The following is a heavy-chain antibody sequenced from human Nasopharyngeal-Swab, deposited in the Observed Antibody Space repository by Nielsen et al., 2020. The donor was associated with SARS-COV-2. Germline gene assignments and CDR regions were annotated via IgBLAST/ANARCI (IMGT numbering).Heavy chain of an antibody. Sequence: GGSLRLPCAAPGFPFSRYTMHWVRQAPGKGLEWVAVISYDGSNKYYADSVKGRFTISRDISKNTLYLQMNSLRAEDTAVFYCASTPLDSSGYYYAFHYWGRGTLVTVSS. CDR1: GFPFSRYT. D-gene: IGHD3-22*01. CDR2: ISYDGSNK. V-gene: IGHV3-30-3*01. J-gene: IGHJ4*02. CDR3: ASTPLDSSGYYYAFHY.